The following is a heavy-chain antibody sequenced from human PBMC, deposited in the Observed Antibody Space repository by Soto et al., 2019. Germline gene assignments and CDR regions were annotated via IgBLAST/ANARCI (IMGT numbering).Heavy chain of an antibody. CDR1: GGSFNGYY. V-gene: IGHV4-34*01. J-gene: IGHJ4*02. D-gene: IGHD4-17*01. CDR2: INHSGST. Sequence: QVQLRQWGAGLVKPSETLSLTCAVYGGSFNGYYWNWIRQPPGKGLECIGEINHSGSTNYNPSLKSRVSISVDTSKNQFSLRLSSVTAADTAVYYCASQRPTVTTFDYWGQGTLVTVSS. CDR3: ASQRPTVTTFDY.